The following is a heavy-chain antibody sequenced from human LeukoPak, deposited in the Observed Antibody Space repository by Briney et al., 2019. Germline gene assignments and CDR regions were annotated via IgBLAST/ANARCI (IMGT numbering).Heavy chain of an antibody. CDR1: GLSFSSSW. Sequence: GGSLRLSCAASGLSFSSSWMSWVRQAPGKGLEWVANIKQDGSEKYYVDSVKGRFTISRDNAKNSLYLQMNSLRAEDTAVYYCASRRDFDYWGQGTLVTVSS. V-gene: IGHV3-7*01. CDR3: ASRRDFDY. J-gene: IGHJ4*02. CDR2: IKQDGSEK.